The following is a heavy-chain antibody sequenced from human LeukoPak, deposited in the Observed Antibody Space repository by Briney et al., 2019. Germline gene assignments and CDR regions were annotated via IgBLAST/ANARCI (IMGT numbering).Heavy chain of an antibody. CDR1: AFTFSSYG. CDR3: ARKLGGAQCGGDCFFDH. D-gene: IGHD2-21*02. V-gene: IGHV3-33*01. J-gene: IGHJ4*02. Sequence: GGSLRLSCAASAFTFSSYGMHWVRQAPGKGLEWVAVIWFDGSNKYYADSVKGRFTISRDNSKNTLYLEMNSLRAEDTAVYYCARKLGGAQCGGDCFFDHWGQGTRVAVSS. CDR2: IWFDGSNK.